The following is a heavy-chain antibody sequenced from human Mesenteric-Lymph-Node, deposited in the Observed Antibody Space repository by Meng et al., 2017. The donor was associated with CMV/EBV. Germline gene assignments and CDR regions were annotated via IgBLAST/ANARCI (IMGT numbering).Heavy chain of an antibody. D-gene: IGHD1-26*01. J-gene: IGHJ6*02. Sequence: ASVKVSCKASGYTFTSYYMHWVRQAPGQGLEWMGIINPSGGSTSYAQKFQGRVTMTRDTSTSTVYMELSSLRSEDTAVYYCARVRVGATLDYSGMDLWGQGTTVTVSS. V-gene: IGHV1-46*01. CDR1: GYTFTSYY. CDR3: ARVRVGATLDYSGMDL. CDR2: INPSGGST.